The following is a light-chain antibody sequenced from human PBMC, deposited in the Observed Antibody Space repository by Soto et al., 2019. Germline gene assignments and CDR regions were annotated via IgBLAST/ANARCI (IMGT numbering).Light chain of an antibody. CDR1: SSDIGDYDY. Sequence: QSALTQPASVSGSPGQSITISCTGTSSDIGDYDYVSWYHQHPGKAPKLIIYEVSNRPSGVSNRFSGSKSGNTASLTISGLQAEDESDYYCNSYTSRSTVIFGGGTKLTVL. V-gene: IGLV2-14*01. CDR3: NSYTSRSTVI. CDR2: EVS. J-gene: IGLJ2*01.